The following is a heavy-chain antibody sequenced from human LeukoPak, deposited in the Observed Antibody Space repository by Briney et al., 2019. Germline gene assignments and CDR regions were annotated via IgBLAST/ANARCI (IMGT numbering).Heavy chain of an antibody. CDR3: ARARRRDDAFDI. D-gene: IGHD5-24*01. J-gene: IGHJ3*02. V-gene: IGHV3-48*03. CDR2: ISSSGSTI. CDR1: GFTFSSYE. Sequence: GGSLRLSCAASGFTFSSYEMNWVRQAPGKGLEWVSYISSSGSTIYHADSVKGRFTISRDNAKNSLYLQMNSLRAEDTAVYYCARARRRDDAFDIWGQGTMVTVSS.